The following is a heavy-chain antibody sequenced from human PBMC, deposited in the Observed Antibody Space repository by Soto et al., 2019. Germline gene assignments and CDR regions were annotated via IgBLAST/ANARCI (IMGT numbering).Heavy chain of an antibody. CDR3: ARAGIAGTYFDY. D-gene: IGHD1-20*01. CDR1: GGSISSYC. Sequence: PPEPLSLTSTCSGGSISSYCWSWIRQPPGKELEWIGYIYYSGSTNYNPSLKSRVTISVDTSKNQFSLKLSSVTAADTAVYYCARAGIAGTYFDYWGQXTLVTVS. J-gene: IGHJ4*02. CDR2: IYYSGST. V-gene: IGHV4-59*01.